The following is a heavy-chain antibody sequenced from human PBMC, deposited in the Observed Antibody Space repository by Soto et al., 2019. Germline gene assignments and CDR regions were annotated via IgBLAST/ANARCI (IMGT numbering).Heavy chain of an antibody. Sequence: QVQLVQSGAEVKKPGASVTVSCKASGYTFTRYDINWVRQATGQGLEWMGWMNPNSDNTGYAQKFKGRVNMTRNTSISKAYMELSSLRSGDRAEYYCVRQKVDASDYGGQGDMGAVSS. J-gene: IGHJ4*02. CDR2: MNPNSDNT. D-gene: IGHD2-15*01. V-gene: IGHV1-8*01. CDR3: VRQKVDASDY. CDR1: GYTFTRYD.